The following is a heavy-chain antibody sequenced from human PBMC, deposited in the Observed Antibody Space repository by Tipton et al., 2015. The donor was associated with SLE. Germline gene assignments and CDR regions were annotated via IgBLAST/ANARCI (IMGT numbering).Heavy chain of an antibody. D-gene: IGHD3-16*01. V-gene: IGHV1-46*01. CDR1: GYTFTSYY. CDR3: ARDLVEGGGTYNWFDP. CDR2: INPSGGGA. Sequence: QSGAEVKKPGASVKVSCKASGYTFTSYYMHWVRQAPGQGLEWMGIINPSGGGASRAQRFQGRVTMTRDTSTSTVYMELSSLRSEDTAVYYCARDLVEGGGTYNWFDPWGQGTLVTVSS. J-gene: IGHJ5*02.